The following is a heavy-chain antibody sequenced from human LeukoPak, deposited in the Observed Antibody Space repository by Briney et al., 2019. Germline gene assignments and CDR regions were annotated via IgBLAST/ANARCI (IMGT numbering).Heavy chain of an antibody. CDR1: GGSISSYY. V-gene: IGHV4-59*01. CDR2: IYYGGST. J-gene: IGHJ4*02. CDR3: ARVVYYSGSYHYDY. Sequence: PSETLSLTCTVSGGSISSYYWSWIRQPPGKGLEWIGYIYYGGSTNYNPSLKSRVTISVDTSKNQFSLKLSSVTAADTAVYYCARVVYYSGSYHYDYWGQGTLVTVSS. D-gene: IGHD1-26*01.